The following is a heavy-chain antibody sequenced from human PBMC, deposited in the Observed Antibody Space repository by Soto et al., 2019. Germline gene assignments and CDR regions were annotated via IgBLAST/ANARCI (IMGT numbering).Heavy chain of an antibody. Sequence: GGSQRLSCEASGFAFRTYWMNWVRQAPGEGLEWVANIKQDGSEKYYVDSVKGRFTISRDNAKNSLYLQMNSRRTEDTAVFYCARDPPHTVTTPYYFDYWGQGTLVTVSS. D-gene: IGHD4-17*01. CDR3: ARDPPHTVTTPYYFDY. CDR2: IKQDGSEK. J-gene: IGHJ4*02. CDR1: GFAFRTYW. V-gene: IGHV3-7*01.